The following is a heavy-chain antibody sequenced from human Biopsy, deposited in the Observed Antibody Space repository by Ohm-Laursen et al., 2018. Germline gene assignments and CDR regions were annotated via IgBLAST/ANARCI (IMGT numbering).Heavy chain of an antibody. CDR2: IWYDGTNE. V-gene: IGHV3-33*04. CDR3: ARGLSSGWYGYFDV. D-gene: IGHD6-19*01. J-gene: IGHJ2*01. CDR1: GFTFGHYA. Sequence: SLRLSCTASGFTFGHYAMHWVRQAPGKGLEWISLIWYDGTNEDYADSVKGRFTISRDNSKNTLYLQINTLALEDTAFYYCARGLSSGWYGYFDVWGRGTLVTVSS.